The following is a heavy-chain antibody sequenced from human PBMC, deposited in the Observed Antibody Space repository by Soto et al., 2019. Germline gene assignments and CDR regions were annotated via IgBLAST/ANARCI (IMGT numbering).Heavy chain of an antibody. V-gene: IGHV1-69*12. CDR1: GGTFSSYA. CDR2: IIPIFGTA. Sequence: QVQLVQSGAEVKKPGSSVKVSCKASGGTFSSYAISWVRQAPGQGLEWMGGIIPIFGTADYAQKFQGRVTITADEYTSTDDIDGSSLRSEDSAVYYCAGHLGGNHYHYGMDVWGQGTTVTVSS. CDR3: AGHLGGNHYHYGMDV. J-gene: IGHJ6*02. D-gene: IGHD3-16*01.